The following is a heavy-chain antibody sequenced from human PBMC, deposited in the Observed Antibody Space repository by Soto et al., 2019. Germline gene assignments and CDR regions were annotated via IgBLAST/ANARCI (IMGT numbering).Heavy chain of an antibody. J-gene: IGHJ6*02. V-gene: IGHV1-69*06. CDR2: IIPIFGTA. CDR1: GCTFSSYA. CDR3: ARSLGGKDIIYYHYGMDV. D-gene: IGHD3-16*01. Sequence: SVKVSCKASGCTFSSYAISWVRQAPGQGLEWMGGIIPIFGTANYAQKFQGRVTITADKSTSTAYMELSSLRSEDTAVYYCARSLGGKDIIYYHYGMDVWGQGTTVNLSS.